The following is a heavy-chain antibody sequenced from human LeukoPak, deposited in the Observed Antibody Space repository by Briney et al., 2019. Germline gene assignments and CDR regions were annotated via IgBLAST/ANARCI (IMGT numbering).Heavy chain of an antibody. D-gene: IGHD3-10*01. CDR3: ARTRYYYNSRSYGAPYYFDY. CDR2: IYYSGST. J-gene: IGHJ4*02. V-gene: IGHV4-59*08. CDR1: GGSISSYY. Sequence: SETLSLTCTVSGGSISSYYWSWIRQPPGKGLEWIGYIYYSGSTNYNPSLKSRVTISVYTSKNQFSLKLSSVTAADTAVYYCARTRYYYNSRSYGAPYYFDYWGQGTLVTVSS.